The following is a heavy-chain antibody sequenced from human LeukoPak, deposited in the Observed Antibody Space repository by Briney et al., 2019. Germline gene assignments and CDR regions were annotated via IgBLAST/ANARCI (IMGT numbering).Heavy chain of an antibody. Sequence: ASVKVSCKASGYTFTGYYMHWVRQAPGQGLEWMGWINPNSGGTNYAQKFQGRVTMTRDTSISTAYMELSRLRSDDTAVYYCARGLPTSPGGPYHFDYWGQGTLVTVSS. J-gene: IGHJ4*02. CDR2: INPNSGGT. V-gene: IGHV1-2*02. CDR3: ARGLPTSPGGPYHFDY. CDR1: GYTFTGYY. D-gene: IGHD5-24*01.